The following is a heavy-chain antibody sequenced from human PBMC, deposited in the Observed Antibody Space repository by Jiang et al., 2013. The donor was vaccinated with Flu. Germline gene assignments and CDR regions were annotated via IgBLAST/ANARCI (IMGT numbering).Heavy chain of an antibody. D-gene: IGHD6-13*01. V-gene: IGHV1-3*01. J-gene: IGHJ4*02. CDR1: GYTFSNHP. Sequence: SGAEVKKPGASVKVSCRVSGYTFSNHPIYWLRQAPGQSLEWVGWIHAGNGKTRYSQNFHDRVTITTDTSASAAYMDLRSLRTEDTAVYFCARGSPADGQYLFDNWGQGTLVAVSS. CDR3: ARGSPADGQYLFDN. CDR2: IHAGNGKT.